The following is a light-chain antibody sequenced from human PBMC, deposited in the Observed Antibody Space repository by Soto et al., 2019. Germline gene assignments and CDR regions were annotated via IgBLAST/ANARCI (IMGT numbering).Light chain of an antibody. V-gene: IGLV2-14*01. J-gene: IGLJ1*01. CDR3: SSFTTTSTHV. Sequence: QSVLTQPASVSGSPGQSITISCTGTSRDIGYYNFVSWYQQHPGKAPKLMIYAVSNRPSGVSNRFSGSKSANTASLTISGLQAEDEADYYCSSFTTTSTHVFGPGTKLTVL. CDR1: SRDIGYYNF. CDR2: AVS.